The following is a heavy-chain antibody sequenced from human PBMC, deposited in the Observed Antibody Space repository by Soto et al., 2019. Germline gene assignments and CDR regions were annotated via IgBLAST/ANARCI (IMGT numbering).Heavy chain of an antibody. CDR2: IYPGDSDT. Sequence: GESLKISCKGSGYSFTSYWINWVRQMPGKGLEWMGIIYPGDSDTRYSPSFQGQVTISADKSIDTAYLQWRILKASDTAAYYCARHHGSPGSYFGLDVWGQGTTVTVSS. CDR1: GYSFTSYW. CDR3: ARHHGSPGSYFGLDV. V-gene: IGHV5-51*01. D-gene: IGHD6-13*01. J-gene: IGHJ6*02.